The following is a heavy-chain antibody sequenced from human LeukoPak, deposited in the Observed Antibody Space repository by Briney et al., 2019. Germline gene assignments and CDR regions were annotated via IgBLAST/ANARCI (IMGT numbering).Heavy chain of an antibody. CDR1: GYTFTGYF. V-gene: IGHV1-2*02. CDR3: ARVVDSSSRYYFDY. CDR2: TNPDSGGT. D-gene: IGHD6-13*01. J-gene: IGHJ4*02. Sequence: ASVKVSCKASGYTFTGYFMHWVRQAPGQGLVWMGWTNPDSGGTAYAQKFQGRVTMTRDPSISTAYMELSRLRSDDTAVYYCARVVDSSSRYYFDYWGQGTLVTVSS.